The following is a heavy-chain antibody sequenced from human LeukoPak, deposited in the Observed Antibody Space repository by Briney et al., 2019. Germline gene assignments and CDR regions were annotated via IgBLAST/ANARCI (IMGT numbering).Heavy chain of an antibody. CDR1: GYSFTSNW. V-gene: IGHV5-51*01. J-gene: IGHJ4*02. D-gene: IGHD2-15*01. Sequence: GESLKISCNGSGYSFTSNWIGWVRQMPGKGLEWMGIIYPGDSDTRYSPSFQGQVTISADKSISTAYLQWSSLKASDTAMYYCARVVVVAATCYFDYWGQGTLVTVSS. CDR2: IYPGDSDT. CDR3: ARVVVVAATCYFDY.